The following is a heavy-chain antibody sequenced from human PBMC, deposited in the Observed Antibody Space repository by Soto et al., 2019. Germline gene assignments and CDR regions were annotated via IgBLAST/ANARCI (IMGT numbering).Heavy chain of an antibody. Sequence: TSETLSLTCTVSGGSISSGGYYWSWIRQHPGKGLEWIGYIYYSGSTYYNPSLKSRVTISVDTSKNQFSLKLSSVTAADTAVYYCASDGSGSYYNEYYGMDVWGQGTTVTVSS. CDR1: GGSISSGGYY. J-gene: IGHJ6*02. V-gene: IGHV4-31*03. CDR3: ASDGSGSYYNEYYGMDV. D-gene: IGHD3-10*01. CDR2: IYYSGST.